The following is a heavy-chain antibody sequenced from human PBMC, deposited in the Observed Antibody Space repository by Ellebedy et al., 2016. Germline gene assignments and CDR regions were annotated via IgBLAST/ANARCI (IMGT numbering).Heavy chain of an antibody. V-gene: IGHV3-33*01. CDR3: ARDGSEWSRDY. Sequence: GESLKISCAASGFTFSNYGMHWVRQPPGKGLEWVAVIWYDGSNKYYEASVKGRFTISRDNSKNTLHLQMNSLRVEDTAVYYCARDGSEWSRDYWGQGTLVTVSS. D-gene: IGHD3-3*01. J-gene: IGHJ4*02. CDR2: IWYDGSNK. CDR1: GFTFSNYG.